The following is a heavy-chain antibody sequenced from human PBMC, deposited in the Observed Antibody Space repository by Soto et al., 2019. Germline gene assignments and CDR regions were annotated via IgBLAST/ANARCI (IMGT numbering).Heavy chain of an antibody. CDR1: GSTFSSYT. CDR2: IIPVLGVT. Sequence: QVQLVQSGAEVKKTGSSVKVSCQASGSTFSSYTVSWVRQAPGQGLEWMGRIIPVLGVTSYAQKFKGRVTSTADKSKTTAYMELSSLRSGDTAVYYCARRRYCGADCYSKYYYGMDVWGQGTTVTVSS. J-gene: IGHJ6*02. V-gene: IGHV1-69*02. D-gene: IGHD2-21*02. CDR3: ARRRYCGADCYSKYYYGMDV.